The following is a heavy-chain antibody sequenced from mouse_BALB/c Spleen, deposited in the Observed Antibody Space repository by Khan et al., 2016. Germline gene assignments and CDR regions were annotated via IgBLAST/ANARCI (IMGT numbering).Heavy chain of an antibody. Sequence: EVQLQESGPGLVKPSQTVSLTCTVAGISITTGNYSWSWIRPFPGHKLEWVGFINYSGTITYNPSPTIRTTITRCTSKNQFFLEMISLTAADTATSYCERDHYYGYWFAFWGQGTMVTVSS. J-gene: IGHJ3*01. CDR1: GISITTGNYS. CDR2: INYSGTI. CDR3: ERDHYYGYWFAF. D-gene: IGHD1-2*01. V-gene: IGHV3-5*02.